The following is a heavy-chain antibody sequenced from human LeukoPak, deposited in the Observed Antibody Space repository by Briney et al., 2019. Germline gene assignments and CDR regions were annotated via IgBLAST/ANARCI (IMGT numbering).Heavy chain of an antibody. Sequence: SETLSLTCTLSGGSISSYYWSWIRQPPGKGLEWIGYIYYSGSTNYNPSLKSRVTISVDTSKNQFSLKLSSVTAADTAVYYCARVGRHYGSVGAFDIWGQGTMVTVST. CDR2: IYYSGST. CDR3: ARVGRHYGSVGAFDI. CDR1: GGSISSYY. D-gene: IGHD3-10*01. J-gene: IGHJ3*02. V-gene: IGHV4-59*01.